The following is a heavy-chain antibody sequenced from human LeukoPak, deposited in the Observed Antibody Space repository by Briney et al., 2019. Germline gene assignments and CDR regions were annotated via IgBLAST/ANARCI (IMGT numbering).Heavy chain of an antibody. CDR1: GFTFSSYW. V-gene: IGHV3-74*01. D-gene: IGHD3-10*01. J-gene: IGHJ5*02. Sequence: GGSLRLSCAASGFTFSSYWMHWVRQTPGKGLVWISRIKSDGSTIYADSVKGRFTISRDNARNTLYLQMNSLRVEDTAMYYCARAVTYFYGSVTYDWFDPWGQGTLVTVSS. CDR2: IKSDGST. CDR3: ARAVTYFYGSVTYDWFDP.